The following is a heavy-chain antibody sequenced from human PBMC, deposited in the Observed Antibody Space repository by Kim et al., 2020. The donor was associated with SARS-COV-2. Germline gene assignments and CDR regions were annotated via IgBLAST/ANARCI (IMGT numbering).Heavy chain of an antibody. D-gene: IGHD2-8*01. Sequence: STYYNPSLKSRVTISVDTSKNQFSLKLSSVTAADTAVYYCARGLRFEFDPWGQGTLVTVSS. CDR2: ST. V-gene: IGHV4-39*01. CDR3: ARGLRFEFDP. J-gene: IGHJ5*02.